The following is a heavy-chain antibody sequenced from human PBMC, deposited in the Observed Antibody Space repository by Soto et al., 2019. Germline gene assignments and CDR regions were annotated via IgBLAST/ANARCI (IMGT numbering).Heavy chain of an antibody. J-gene: IGHJ6*02. CDR3: GRDIDTRYGRAARGYYYYGMDV. Sequence: ASAKDSCWTASGTFISYALSWVRRATGQGREWMVGIIPIVGTANYAQKFLGRVTITADESTITAAMELSSLRSDDAAVYYCGRDIDTRYGRAARGYYYYGMDVWAQGTRVTVSS. D-gene: IGHD6-13*01. V-gene: IGHV1-69*13. CDR1: SGTFISYA. CDR2: IIPIVGTA.